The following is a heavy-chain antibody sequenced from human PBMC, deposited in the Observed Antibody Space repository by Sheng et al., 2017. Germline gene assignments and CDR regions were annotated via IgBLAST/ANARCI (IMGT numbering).Heavy chain of an antibody. J-gene: IGHJ6*03. CDR2: ISGSGGST. CDR1: GFTFSSYG. V-gene: IGHV3-23*04. D-gene: IGHD6-19*01. CDR3: AKLLGSGGGYMDV. Sequence: EVQLVEVWGRLGTGPGGTLRLSCAASGFTFSSYGMSWVRQAPGKGLEWVSAISGSGGSTYYADSVKGRFTISRDNSKNTLYLQMNSLRAEDTAVYYCAKLLGSGGGYMDVWGKGTTVTVSS.